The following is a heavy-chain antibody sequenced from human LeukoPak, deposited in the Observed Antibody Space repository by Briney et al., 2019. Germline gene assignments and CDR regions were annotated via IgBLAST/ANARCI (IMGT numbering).Heavy chain of an antibody. D-gene: IGHD1-26*01. CDR2: IFPSGGEI. V-gene: IGHV3-23*01. Sequence: GGSLRLSCAASGFTFSTFAMIWVRQPPGKGLEWVSSIFPSGGEIHYADSVRGRFTISRDNSKSTLSLQMNSLRAEDTAVYYCARGGSYLSAFDIWGQGTMVTVSS. CDR1: GFTFSTFA. CDR3: ARGGSYLSAFDI. J-gene: IGHJ3*02.